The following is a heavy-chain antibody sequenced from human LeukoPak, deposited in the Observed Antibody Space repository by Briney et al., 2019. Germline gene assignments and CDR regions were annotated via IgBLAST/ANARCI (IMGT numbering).Heavy chain of an antibody. CDR3: ARDYGDYGTEFDY. CDR2: INPNSGGT. V-gene: IGHV1-2*02. CDR1: GYTFTGYY. J-gene: IGHJ4*02. D-gene: IGHD4-17*01. Sequence: ASVKVSCKASGYTFTGYYMHWVRQAPGQGLEWMGWINPNSGGTNYAQKFQGRVTMTRDTSISTAYMELSRLRSDDTAVYYCARDYGDYGTEFDYWGQGTLVTVSS.